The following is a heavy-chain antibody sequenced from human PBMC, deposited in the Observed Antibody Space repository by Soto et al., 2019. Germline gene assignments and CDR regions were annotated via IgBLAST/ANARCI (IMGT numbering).Heavy chain of an antibody. J-gene: IGHJ4*02. D-gene: IGHD3-16*01. V-gene: IGHV1-69*01. CDR1: GGPFSSFA. CDR2: IIPILGSP. CDR3: ARQVQMLWAYFDY. Sequence: QVQLVQSGAAVKKPGFSVKVSCKASGGPFSSFALNWVRQAPGQGLEWMGGIIPILGSPNYPQTFQGRVTITADESTSTVYLDLSSLKSEDTAVYYCARQVQMLWAYFDYWGQGTLVTVSS.